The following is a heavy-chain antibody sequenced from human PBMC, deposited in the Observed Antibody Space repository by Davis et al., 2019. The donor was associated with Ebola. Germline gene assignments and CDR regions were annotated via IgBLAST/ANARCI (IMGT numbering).Heavy chain of an antibody. CDR3: ARGWLQDAFDI. V-gene: IGHV4-39*07. D-gene: IGHD5-24*01. CDR1: GGSISSSSYY. Sequence: MPSETLSLTCTVSGGSISSSSYYWGWIRQPPGKGLKWIGSIYYSGSTYYNPSLKSRVTISVDKSKNQFSLKLSSVTAADTAVYYCARGWLQDAFDIWGQGTMVTVSS. J-gene: IGHJ3*02. CDR2: IYYSGST.